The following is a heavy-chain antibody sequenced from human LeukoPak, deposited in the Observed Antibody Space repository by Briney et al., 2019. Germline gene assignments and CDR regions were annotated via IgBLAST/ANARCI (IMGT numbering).Heavy chain of an antibody. CDR1: GYTFTSYY. CDR2: INPSGGST. Sequence: ASVKVSCKASGYTFTSYYMHWVRQAPGQGLEWMGIINPSGGSTSYAQKFQGRVTMTRDMSTSTVYMELSSLRSEDTAVYYCARGDYDILTGYVGLMDVWGKGTTVTVSS. V-gene: IGHV1-46*01. J-gene: IGHJ6*03. D-gene: IGHD3-9*01. CDR3: ARGDYDILTGYVGLMDV.